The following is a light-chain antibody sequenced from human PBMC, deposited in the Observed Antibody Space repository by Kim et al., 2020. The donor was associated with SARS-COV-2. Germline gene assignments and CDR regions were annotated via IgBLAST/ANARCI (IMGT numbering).Light chain of an antibody. CDR3: QLYGSSPLT. Sequence: SLVVTAPLPCIACPSVRSPYFSSYHQTPGQPPTLLIYGPSSRASGIPDRFSGSASWPHFTLTISRLEPEVFAVYYCQLYGSSPLTFGPGTKVHIK. V-gene: IGKV3-20*01. CDR1: PSVRSPY. J-gene: IGKJ3*01. CDR2: GPS.